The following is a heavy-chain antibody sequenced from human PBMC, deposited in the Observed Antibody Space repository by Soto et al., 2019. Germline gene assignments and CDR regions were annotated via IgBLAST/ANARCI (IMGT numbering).Heavy chain of an antibody. V-gene: IGHV3-23*01. J-gene: IGHJ5*02. Sequence: PGGSLRLSCAASGFTFSSYAMSWVRQAPGKGLEWVSAISGSGGSTYYADYVKGRFTISRANSKNTLYLQMNSLRAEDTAVYYCVRGGSALLLWTVPTKWFDPWGQGTLVTVSS. D-gene: IGHD3-10*01. CDR2: ISGSGGST. CDR1: GFTFSSYA. CDR3: VRGGSALLLWTVPTKWFDP.